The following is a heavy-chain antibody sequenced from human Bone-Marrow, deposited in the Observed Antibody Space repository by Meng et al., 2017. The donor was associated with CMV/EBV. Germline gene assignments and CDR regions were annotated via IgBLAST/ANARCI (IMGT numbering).Heavy chain of an antibody. V-gene: IGHV3-21*01. CDR2: ISSSSSYI. CDR3: ARATVPAGLNWLDP. D-gene: IGHD2-2*01. Sequence: GESLKISCAASGFTFSSYSMNWVRQAPGKGLEWVSSISSSSSYIYYADSVKGRFTISRDNAKNSLYLQMNSLRAEDTSVYYCARATVPAGLNWLDPWGQGTLVTVSS. CDR1: GFTFSSYS. J-gene: IGHJ5*02.